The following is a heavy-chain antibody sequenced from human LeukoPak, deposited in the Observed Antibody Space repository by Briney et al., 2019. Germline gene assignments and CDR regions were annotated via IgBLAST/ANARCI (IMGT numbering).Heavy chain of an antibody. Sequence: GGSLRLSCAASGFTFSSYWMNWARQAPGKGLEWVASINHNGNVNYYVDSVKGRFTISRDNAKNSLYLQMSNLRAEDTAVYFCARGSSGDYSVSGSAWFDPWGQGTLVTVSS. CDR2: INHNGNVN. D-gene: IGHD3-10*01. CDR3: ARGSSGDYSVSGSAWFDP. V-gene: IGHV3-7*03. CDR1: GFTFSSYW. J-gene: IGHJ5*02.